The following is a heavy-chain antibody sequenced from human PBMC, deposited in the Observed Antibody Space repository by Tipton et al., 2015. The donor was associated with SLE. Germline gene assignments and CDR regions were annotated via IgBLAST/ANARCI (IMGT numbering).Heavy chain of an antibody. CDR2: ISSSSSYI. CDR3: ARDDFVAAAGTGASFDY. CDR1: GFTFSSYS. J-gene: IGHJ4*02. V-gene: IGHV3-21*01. Sequence: SLRLSCAASGFTFSSYSMNWVRQAPGKGLEWVSSISSSSSYIYYADSVKGRFTISRDNAKNSLYLQMNSLRAEDTAVYYCARDDFVAAAGTGASFDYWGQGTLVTVSS. D-gene: IGHD6-13*01.